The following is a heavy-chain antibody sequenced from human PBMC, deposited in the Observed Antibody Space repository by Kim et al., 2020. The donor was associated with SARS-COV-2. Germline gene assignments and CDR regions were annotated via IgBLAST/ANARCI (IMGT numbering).Heavy chain of an antibody. CDR3: TKDPDRRGNYI. Sequence: GGSLRLSCAASGFTFSNYAINWVRQAPEKGLEWVSSISGDGLTTYYADSVKGRFTISRDNSKNTVFLQINSLRAADTALYYCTKDPDRRGNYIWGQGTLVTVSS. CDR1: GFTFSNYA. J-gene: IGHJ4*02. V-gene: IGHV3-23*01. D-gene: IGHD1-7*01. CDR2: ISGDGLTT.